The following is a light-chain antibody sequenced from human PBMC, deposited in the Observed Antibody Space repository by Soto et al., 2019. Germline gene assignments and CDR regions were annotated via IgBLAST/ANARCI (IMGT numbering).Light chain of an antibody. V-gene: IGLV2-14*01. J-gene: IGLJ3*02. Sequence: QSALTQPASVSGSPGQSITISCTGTSSDVGGYNYVSWYQQHPGKAHKLMIYEVSNRPSGVSNRFSGSKSGNTASLTISGLQAEDDADYYCSSYTSSSTRVFGRGTKLTVL. CDR1: SSDVGGYNY. CDR2: EVS. CDR3: SSYTSSSTRV.